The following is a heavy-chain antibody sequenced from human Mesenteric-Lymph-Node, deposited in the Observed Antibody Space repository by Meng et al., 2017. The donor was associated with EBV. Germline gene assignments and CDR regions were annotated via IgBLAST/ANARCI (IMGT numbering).Heavy chain of an antibody. J-gene: IGHJ4*02. D-gene: IGHD3-10*01. Sequence: QVQLQGSGTGQVKAWETLSLPFTVSGGSVSRGSQYWSWIRQPPGKGLEWIGYIYYSGSTKYNPSLKSRVTMSVDTSKNQFSLRLNSVTAADTAVYYCAGSGSGSYYAIYYFDFWGQGTLVTVSS. CDR1: GGSVSRGSQY. CDR2: IYYSGST. V-gene: IGHV4-61*01. CDR3: AGSGSGSYYAIYYFDF.